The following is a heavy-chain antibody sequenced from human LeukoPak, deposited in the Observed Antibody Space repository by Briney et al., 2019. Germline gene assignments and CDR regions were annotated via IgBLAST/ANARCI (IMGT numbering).Heavy chain of an antibody. V-gene: IGHV1-8*01. Sequence: ASVKVSCKASGYTFTSYDINWVRQATGQGLEWMGWMNPNSGNTGYAQKFQGRVTMTRNTSISTAYMELSSLRSEDTAVYYCAKDFSKLYYYYGMDVWGQGTTVTVSS. CDR2: MNPNSGNT. CDR1: GYTFTSYD. J-gene: IGHJ6*02. D-gene: IGHD2/OR15-2a*01. CDR3: AKDFSKLYYYYGMDV.